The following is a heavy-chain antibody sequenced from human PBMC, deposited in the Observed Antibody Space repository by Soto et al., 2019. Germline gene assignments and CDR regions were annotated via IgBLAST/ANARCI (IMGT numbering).Heavy chain of an antibody. CDR1: GFTFSSYG. Sequence: HPGGSLRLSCAASGFTFSSYGMHWVRQAPGKGLEWVAVIWYDGSNKYYADSVKGRFTISRDNSKNTLYLQMNSLRAEDTAVYYCARDRRYCTNGVCYYYYGMDVWGQGTTVTVSS. CDR3: ARDRRYCTNGVCYYYYGMDV. D-gene: IGHD2-8*01. V-gene: IGHV3-33*01. CDR2: IWYDGSNK. J-gene: IGHJ6*02.